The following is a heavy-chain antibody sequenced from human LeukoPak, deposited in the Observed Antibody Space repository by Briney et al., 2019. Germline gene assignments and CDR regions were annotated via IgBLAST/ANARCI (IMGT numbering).Heavy chain of an antibody. D-gene: IGHD1-26*01. V-gene: IGHV1-2*02. CDR1: GYIFTGYY. J-gene: IGHJ4*02. Sequence: GASVKVSCKASGYIFTGYYMHWVRQAPGQGLEWMGWINPNSGDTNYAQKFQGRVTMTRDTSISTAYMELSRLKSDDTAVYYCARDGALDYWGQGTLVTVSS. CDR2: INPNSGDT. CDR3: ARDGALDY.